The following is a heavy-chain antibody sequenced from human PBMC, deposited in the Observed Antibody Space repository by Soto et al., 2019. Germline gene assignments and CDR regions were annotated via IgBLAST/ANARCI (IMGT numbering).Heavy chain of an antibody. V-gene: IGHV3-30*10. CDR2: ISYDGSNK. J-gene: IGHJ2*01. CDR3: XXXXXXXXXXXXXXDL. Sequence: QVQLVESGGGVVQPGRSLRLSCAASGFTFSSYAMHWVRQAPGXXXEWVAVISYDGSNKYYTDSVKGRFTISRDNSKXXXXXXXXXXXXXXXXXXXXXXXXXXXXXXXXXXDLWGRGTLVTVSS. CDR1: GFTFSSYA.